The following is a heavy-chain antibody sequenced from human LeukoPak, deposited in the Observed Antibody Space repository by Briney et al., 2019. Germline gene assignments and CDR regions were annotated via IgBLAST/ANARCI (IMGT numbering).Heavy chain of an antibody. V-gene: IGHV3-7*03. CDR3: ASSSPTIS. J-gene: IGHJ5*02. CDR2: IRQDGGAK. Sequence: GGSLRLSCTASGFIFNDFWMSWVRQAPGEGLEWVANIRQDGGAKNYVDSVKGRFTISRDNAKKSLYLQMNSLRVEDTAVYYCASSSPTISWGQGTLVTVSS. D-gene: IGHD3-3*01. CDR1: GFIFNDFW.